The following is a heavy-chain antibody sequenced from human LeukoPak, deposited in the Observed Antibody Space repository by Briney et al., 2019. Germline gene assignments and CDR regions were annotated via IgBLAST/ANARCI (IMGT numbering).Heavy chain of an antibody. V-gene: IGHV4-34*01. D-gene: IGHD6-6*01. J-gene: IGHJ4*02. CDR2: INHSGST. CDR3: ARDLAEYSSSSYFDY. Sequence: SETLSLTCAVYGGSFSGYYWSWIRRPPGKGLEWIGEINHSGSTNYNPSLKSRVTISVDTSKNQFSLKLSSVTAADTAVYYCARDLAEYSSSSYFDYWGQGTLVTVSS. CDR1: GGSFSGYY.